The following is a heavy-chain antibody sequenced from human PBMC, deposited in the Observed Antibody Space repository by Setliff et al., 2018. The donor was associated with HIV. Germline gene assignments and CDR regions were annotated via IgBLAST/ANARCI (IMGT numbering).Heavy chain of an antibody. D-gene: IGHD3-10*01. Sequence: GSLRLSCAASGFTFNNAWMTWVRQAPGKGLEGVGRIISETDGGNVDYAAPVKVRLTMSRDDSRATLFLQMNSLQTEDTAVYYCTKYASGNWHYGSWGQGTLVTVSS. CDR1: GFTFNNAW. J-gene: IGHJ5*02. V-gene: IGHV3-15*01. CDR2: IISETDGGNV. CDR3: TKYASGNWHYGS.